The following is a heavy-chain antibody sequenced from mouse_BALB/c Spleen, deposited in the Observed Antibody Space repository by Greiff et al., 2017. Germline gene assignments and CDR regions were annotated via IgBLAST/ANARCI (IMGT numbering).Heavy chain of an antibody. V-gene: IGHV5-15*02. CDR1: GFTFSDYG. CDR2: ISNLAYSI. D-gene: IGHD2-3*01. J-gene: IGHJ3*01. Sequence: DVKLVESGGGLVQPGGSRKLSCAASGFTFSDYGMAWVRQAPGKGPEWVAFISNLAYSIYYADTVTGRFTISRENAKNTLYLEMSSLRSEDTAMYYCARDDGYAWFAYWGQGTLVTVSA. CDR3: ARDDGYAWFAY.